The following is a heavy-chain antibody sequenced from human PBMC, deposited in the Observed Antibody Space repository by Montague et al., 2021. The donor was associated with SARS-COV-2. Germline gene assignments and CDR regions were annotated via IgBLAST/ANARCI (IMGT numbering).Heavy chain of an antibody. CDR1: GFTFSSYA. D-gene: IGHD3-10*01. CDR3: AKYYYGSGSYYTGHYYYGMDV. V-gene: IGHV3-23*03. CDR2: IYSGVSST. Sequence: SLRLSCAASGFTFSSYAMRWVRQAPGKGLEWVSVIYSGVSSTYXXXSXXXRFXISRDNSKNTLYLQLNSLRAEATAVSYCAKYYYGSGSYYTGHYYYGMDVWGQGTTVTVSS. J-gene: IGHJ6*02.